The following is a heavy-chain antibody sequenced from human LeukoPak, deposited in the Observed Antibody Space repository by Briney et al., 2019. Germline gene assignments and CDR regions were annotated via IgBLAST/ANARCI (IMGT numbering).Heavy chain of an antibody. CDR2: FDPEDGET. J-gene: IGHJ4*02. CDR1: GYTLTELS. Sequence: ASVKVSCKVSGYTLTELSMHWVRQAPGKGLEWMGGFDPEDGETIYAQKFQGRVTMTEDTSTDTAYMELSSLRSEDTAVYYCARVGTSFLRYFDWQIDYYFDYWGQGTLVTVSS. V-gene: IGHV1-24*01. CDR3: ARVGTSFLRYFDWQIDYYFDY. D-gene: IGHD3-9*01.